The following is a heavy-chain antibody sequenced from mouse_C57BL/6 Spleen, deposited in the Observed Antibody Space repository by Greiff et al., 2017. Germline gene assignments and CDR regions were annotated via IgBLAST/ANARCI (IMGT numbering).Heavy chain of an antibody. D-gene: IGHD2-1*01. CDR1: GYSITSGYY. CDR3: ARGGGNYGAMDY. CDR2: ISYDGSN. Sequence: EVKLVESGPGLVKPSQSLSLTCSVTGYSITSGYYWNWIRQFPGNKLEWMGYISYDGSNNYNPSLKNRISITRDTSKNQFFLKLNSVTTEDTATYYCARGGGNYGAMDYWGQGTSVTVSS. V-gene: IGHV3-6*01. J-gene: IGHJ4*01.